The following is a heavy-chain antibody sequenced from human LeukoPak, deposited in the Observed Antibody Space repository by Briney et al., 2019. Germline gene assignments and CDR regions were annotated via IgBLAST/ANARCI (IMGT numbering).Heavy chain of an antibody. CDR2: INHSGST. V-gene: IGHV4-34*01. CDR3: ARVDLDLWFSGY. Sequence: SETLSLTCTVSGGSISSYYWSWIRQPPGKGLEWIGEINHSGSTNYNPSLKSRVTISVDTSKNQFSLKLSSVTAADTAVYYCARVDLDLWFSGYWGQGTLVTVSS. D-gene: IGHD3-10*01. CDR1: GGSISSYY. J-gene: IGHJ4*02.